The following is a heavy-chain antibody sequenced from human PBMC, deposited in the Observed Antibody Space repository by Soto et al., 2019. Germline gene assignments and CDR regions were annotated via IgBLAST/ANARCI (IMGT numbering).Heavy chain of an antibody. CDR3: AKDIGPVYSSGWSDY. CDR2: ISGSGGST. V-gene: IGHV3-23*01. J-gene: IGHJ4*02. Sequence: GGSLRLSCAASGFTFISYAMSWGRQAPGKGLEWVSAISGSGGSTYYADSVKGRFTISRDNSKNTLYLQMNSLRAEDTAVYYCAKDIGPVYSSGWSDYWGQGTLVTVSS. D-gene: IGHD6-19*01. CDR1: GFTFISYA.